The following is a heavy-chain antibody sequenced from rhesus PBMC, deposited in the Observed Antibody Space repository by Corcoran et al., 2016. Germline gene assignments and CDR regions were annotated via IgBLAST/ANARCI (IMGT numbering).Heavy chain of an antibody. CDR2: IKSKANMYDT. D-gene: IGHD5-24*01. V-gene: IGHV3-118*01. CDR1: GFTFSSSA. CDR3: ARGGLVGTARGTFDY. Sequence: EVQLVESGGGLVQPGGSLRLSCASSGFTFSSSAMHWVRQASGKRLEWVGRIKSKANMYDTGYAASVKGKFTICIDDSKNTAYLQMNSLKTEDTAVYYCARGGLVGTARGTFDYWGQGVLVTVSS. J-gene: IGHJ4*01.